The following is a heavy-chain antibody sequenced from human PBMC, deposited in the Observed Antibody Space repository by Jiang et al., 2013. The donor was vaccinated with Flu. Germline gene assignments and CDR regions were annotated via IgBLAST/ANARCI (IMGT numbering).Heavy chain of an antibody. Sequence: LLKPSETLSLTCAVYGGSFSGYYWSWIRQPPGKGLEWIGEINHSGSTNYNPSLKSRVTISVDTSKNQFSLKLSSVTAADTAVYYCARHGLRWMTTVTHYFDYWGQGTLVTVSS. J-gene: IGHJ4*02. CDR3: ARHGLRWMTTVTHYFDY. CDR1: GGSFSGYY. CDR2: INHSGST. V-gene: IGHV4-34*01. D-gene: IGHD4-17*01.